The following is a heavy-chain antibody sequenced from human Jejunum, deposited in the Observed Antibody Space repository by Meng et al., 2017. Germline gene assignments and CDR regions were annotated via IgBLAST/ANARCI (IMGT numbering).Heavy chain of an antibody. Sequence: QVQLQESGPGLVRPSETLSLIFTVSGGSVGRAGYQWGWIRQPPGRGLEWIGYANTNYNPSLKRRVTISLDTSRNLFSLSLTSVTAADTAVYYCARDSMGSLDYWGQGILVTVSS. CDR2: ANT. CDR3: ARDSMGSLDY. D-gene: IGHD1-26*01. CDR1: GGSVGRAGYQ. J-gene: IGHJ4*02. V-gene: IGHV4-61*08.